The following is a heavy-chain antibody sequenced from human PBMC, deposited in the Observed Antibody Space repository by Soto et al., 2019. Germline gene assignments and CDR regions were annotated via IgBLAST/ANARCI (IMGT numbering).Heavy chain of an antibody. CDR3: ATGSRPAHLAARPYYHYGMHV. J-gene: IGHJ6*02. V-gene: IGHV1-69*13. Sequence: SGNVCCESSGGTFSSYSISWGRQAPGQGLECMGGIIPIFGAANFAQKFQGRVTITADESTSTAYMELSSLRSEDTAVYYCATGSRPAHLAARPYYHYGMHVWGQGTTVPVSS. D-gene: IGHD6-6*01. CDR2: IIPIFGAA. CDR1: GGTFSSYS.